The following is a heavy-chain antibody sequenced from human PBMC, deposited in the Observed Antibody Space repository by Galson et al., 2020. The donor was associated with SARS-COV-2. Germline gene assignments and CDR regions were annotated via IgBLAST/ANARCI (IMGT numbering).Heavy chain of an antibody. Sequence: GGSLRLSCAASEFTFSSYAMSWVRQAPGKGLEWVSAISSSSDRTYYADSVKGRFTISRDNSKNTLFLQMNSLRAEDTAIYYCAKFGHSYGVSDYWGQGTLVTVSS. CDR1: EFTFSSYA. J-gene: IGHJ4*02. CDR3: AKFGHSYGVSDY. D-gene: IGHD5-18*01. CDR2: ISSSSDRT. V-gene: IGHV3-23*01.